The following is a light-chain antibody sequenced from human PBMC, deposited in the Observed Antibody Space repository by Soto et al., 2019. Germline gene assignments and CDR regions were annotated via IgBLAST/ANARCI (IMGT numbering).Light chain of an antibody. CDR3: HKYGSSSWS. Sequence: EIVLTQSPGTLSLSPGERATLSCRASQSVSSSFLAWYQQKPSQAPRLLIYGASSKATGNPDRFRGSGSGTDFTLTISGLEPEDFAVYYCHKYGSSSWSSGQGTKVEI. V-gene: IGKV3-20*01. J-gene: IGKJ1*01. CDR2: GAS. CDR1: QSVSSSF.